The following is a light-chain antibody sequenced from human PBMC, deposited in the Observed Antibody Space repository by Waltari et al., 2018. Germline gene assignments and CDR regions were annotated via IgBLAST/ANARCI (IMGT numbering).Light chain of an antibody. CDR2: SAT. CDR3: MQALQMYT. Sequence: DIQMTQSPSSLPASVGDRVTIPCRASQSISIWLNWYPQKPGKAPKLLIYSATRLQSGVPDRVSGSGSGTYFTLKITRVEPEDVGLYYCMQALQMYTFGQGTRLDI. J-gene: IGKJ2*01. CDR1: QSISIW. V-gene: IGKV1-39*01.